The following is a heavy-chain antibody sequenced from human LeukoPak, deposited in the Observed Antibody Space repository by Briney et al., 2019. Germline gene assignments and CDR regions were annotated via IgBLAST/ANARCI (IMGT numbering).Heavy chain of an antibody. D-gene: IGHD6-13*01. Sequence: ASVKVSCKASGYTFTGYYIHWVRQAPGQGLEWMGWINPNSGGTNYAQKFQGRVTMTRDTSISTAYMELSRLRSDDTAVYCCASGPPGIAAAGVGQFDPWGQGTLVTVSS. CDR3: ASGPPGIAAAGVGQFDP. V-gene: IGHV1-2*02. CDR2: INPNSGGT. J-gene: IGHJ5*02. CDR1: GYTFTGYY.